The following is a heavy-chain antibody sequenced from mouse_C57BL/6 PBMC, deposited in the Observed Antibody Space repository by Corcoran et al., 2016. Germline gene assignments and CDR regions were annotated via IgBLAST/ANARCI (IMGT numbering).Heavy chain of an antibody. J-gene: IGHJ4*01. CDR1: GYTFTAYS. V-gene: IGHV1-84*01. Sequence: QIQLQQSGPELVQPGASVKISCKASGYTFTAYSMNWVNQRPGQVLEWIGWIYPGNGSTKYNEKFKGKATLTVDTSSSTAYMQLSSLTSEDSAVYLGARQQIEYGNPYAMDYWGQGTSVTVSS. CDR2: IYPGNGST. D-gene: IGHD2-1*01. CDR3: ARQQIEYGNPYAMDY.